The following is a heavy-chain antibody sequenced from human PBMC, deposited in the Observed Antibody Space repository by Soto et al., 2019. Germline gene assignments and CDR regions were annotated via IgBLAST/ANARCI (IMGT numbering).Heavy chain of an antibody. J-gene: IGHJ4*02. D-gene: IGHD2-21*02. V-gene: IGHV1-69*01. Sequence: QVQLVQSGAEVKKPGSSVKVSCKASGGTFSSYAISWVRQAPGQGLEWMGGIIPIFGTANYAQKFQGRVTITADESTSTAYMELSSLRSEDTAVYYCARVPQAYCGGDCYSFYFDYWGQGTLVTVSS. CDR1: GGTFSSYA. CDR3: ARVPQAYCGGDCYSFYFDY. CDR2: IIPIFGTA.